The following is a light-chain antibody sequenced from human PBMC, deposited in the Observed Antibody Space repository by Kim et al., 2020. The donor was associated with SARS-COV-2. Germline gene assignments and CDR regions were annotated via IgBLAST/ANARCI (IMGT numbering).Light chain of an antibody. V-gene: IGKV3-20*01. CDR3: QQYGRSPLT. J-gene: IGKJ4*01. CDR1: FFVVDNN. Sequence: SRWDRATLSCSASFFVVDNNLAWYQQKPGQPPRLLIFGASSRVTGTPDKFSGSGSGSEFNLSISRVEPEDSAVYYCQQYGRSPLTFGGGTKVDIK. CDR2: GAS.